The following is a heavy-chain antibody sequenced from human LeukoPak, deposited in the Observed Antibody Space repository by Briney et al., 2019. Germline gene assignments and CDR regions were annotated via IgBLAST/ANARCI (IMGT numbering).Heavy chain of an antibody. CDR1: GYSFTNNW. CDR2: IYPGDSNT. Sequence: GESLKISCKSSGYSFTNNWIGWVRQMPGKGLEWMGIIYPGDSNTKYSPPFQGQVTISVDKSITTAYLQWSSLKASDTAMYYCVRSPACSGGDCYPNWFDPWGQGTLVTVSS. V-gene: IGHV5-51*01. J-gene: IGHJ5*02. CDR3: VRSPACSGGDCYPNWFDP. D-gene: IGHD2-15*01.